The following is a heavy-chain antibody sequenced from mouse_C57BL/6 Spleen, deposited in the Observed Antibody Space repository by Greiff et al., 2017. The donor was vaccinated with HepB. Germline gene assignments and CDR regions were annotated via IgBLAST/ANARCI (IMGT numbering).Heavy chain of an antibody. CDR3: ARGITTVVDY. CDR1: GYTFTSYW. CDR2: FDPSDSYT. J-gene: IGHJ2*01. Sequence: QVQLQQPGAELVMPGASVKLSCKASGYTFTSYWMHWVKQRPGQGLEWIGEFDPSDSYTNYNQKFKGKSTLTVDKSSSTAYMQLSSLTSEDSAVYYCARGITTVVDYWGQGTTLTVSS. D-gene: IGHD1-1*01. V-gene: IGHV1-69*01.